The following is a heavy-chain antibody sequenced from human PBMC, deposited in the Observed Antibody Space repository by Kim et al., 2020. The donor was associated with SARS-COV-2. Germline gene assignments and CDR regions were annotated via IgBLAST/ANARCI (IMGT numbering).Heavy chain of an antibody. CDR2: IYHSGST. V-gene: IGHV4-38-2*02. CDR1: GYSISSGYY. J-gene: IGHJ5*02. Sequence: SETLSLTCTVSGYSISSGYYWGWIRQPPGKGLEWIGSIYHSGSTYYNPSLKSRVTISVDTSKNQFSLKLSSVTAADTAVYYCARECSGGSWCLDPWGQGTLVTVSS. D-gene: IGHD2-15*01. CDR3: ARECSGGSWCLDP.